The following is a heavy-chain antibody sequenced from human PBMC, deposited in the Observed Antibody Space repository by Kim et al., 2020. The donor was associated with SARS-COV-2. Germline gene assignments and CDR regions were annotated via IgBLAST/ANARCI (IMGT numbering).Heavy chain of an antibody. CDR3: ARDGTTHYDFWSGYQPMDV. V-gene: IGHV1-18*01. Sequence: ASVKVSCQASGYTFTSYVITWVRQAPGQGPEWLGWISGHNGNTNYAQKFQGRVTITTDTSTSTAYMELRSLRSDDSAVYYCARDGTTHYDFWSGYQPMDV. CDR2: ISGHNGNT. J-gene: IGHJ6*03. D-gene: IGHD3-3*01. CDR1: GYTFTSYV.